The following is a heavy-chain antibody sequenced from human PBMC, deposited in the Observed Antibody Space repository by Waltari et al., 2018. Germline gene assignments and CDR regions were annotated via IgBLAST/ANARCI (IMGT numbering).Heavy chain of an antibody. CDR1: GYSISSGDY. CDR3: ARHRGITIFGVVFDY. D-gene: IGHD3-3*01. J-gene: IGHJ4*02. Sequence: QVQLQESGPGLVKPSETLSLTCAVSGYSISSGDYWGWIRQPPGKGLELIGSIYHSGSTYYNPSLKSRVTISVDTSKNQFSLKLSSVTAADTAVYYCARHRGITIFGVVFDYWGQGTLVTVCS. CDR2: IYHSGST. V-gene: IGHV4-38-2*01.